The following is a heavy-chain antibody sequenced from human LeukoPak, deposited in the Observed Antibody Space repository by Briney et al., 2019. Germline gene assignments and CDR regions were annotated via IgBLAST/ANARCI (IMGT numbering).Heavy chain of an antibody. CDR1: TLTFNSHW. CDR2: IKQDGSEK. Sequence: QRGGSLTLSCAPSTLTFNSHWTSCVRQDPRSLLEWAVNIKQDGSEKYYVDSVNGRFTISRDNAKTSLYLQMNSLRGEDTAVYYCARGLNYYYDSSGYPPSEYFQHWGQGTLVTVSS. J-gene: IGHJ1*01. CDR3: ARGLNYYYDSSGYPPSEYFQH. D-gene: IGHD3-22*01. V-gene: IGHV3-7*01.